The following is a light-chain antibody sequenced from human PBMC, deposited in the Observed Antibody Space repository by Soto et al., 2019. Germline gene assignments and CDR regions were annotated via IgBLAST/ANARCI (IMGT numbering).Light chain of an antibody. CDR3: QQYTSSPLT. CDR1: QSVSSTH. V-gene: IGKV3-20*01. CDR2: GAS. Sequence: EIVLTQSPGTLSLSPGERATLSCRASQSVSSTHLAWYRQKAGQAPRLLIYGASSRATGIPDRFSGRGSGTDFTLTISRLEPEDLAVYYCQQYTSSPLTVGQGTRLEIK. J-gene: IGKJ5*01.